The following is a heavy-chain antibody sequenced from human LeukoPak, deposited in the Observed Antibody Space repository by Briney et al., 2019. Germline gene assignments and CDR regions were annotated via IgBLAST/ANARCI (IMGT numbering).Heavy chain of an antibody. Sequence: GGSLRLSCAASGFTFITYAMSWVRQAPGKGLEWVSGITPGSGDTYYADSVKGRFTISRDNSKNTLYLQMNSLRAEDTAVYYCARDYGGGDPGSQFSMFDYWGQGALVTVSS. CDR3: ARDYGGGDPGSQFSMFDY. CDR1: GFTFITYA. V-gene: IGHV3-23*01. J-gene: IGHJ4*02. D-gene: IGHD3-10*01. CDR2: ITPGSGDT.